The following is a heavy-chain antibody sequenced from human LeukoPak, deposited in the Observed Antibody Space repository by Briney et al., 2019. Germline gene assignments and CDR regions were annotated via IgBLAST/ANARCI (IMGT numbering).Heavy chain of an antibody. D-gene: IGHD3-22*01. CDR1: GYTFTSYY. V-gene: IGHV1-46*01. Sequence: ASVKVSCKASGYTFTSYYMHWVRQAPGQGLEWMGIINPSGGSTSYAQKFQGRVTMTRDTSTSTVYMELSRLRSDDTAVYYCAKDPIHDTKQSSEDLFDYWGQGTLVTVSS. CDR3: AKDPIHDTKQSSEDLFDY. J-gene: IGHJ4*02. CDR2: INPSGGST.